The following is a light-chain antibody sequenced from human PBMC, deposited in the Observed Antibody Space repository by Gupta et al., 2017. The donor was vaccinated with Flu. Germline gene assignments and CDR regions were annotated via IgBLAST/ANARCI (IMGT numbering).Light chain of an antibody. J-gene: IGLJ1*01. CDR2: SND. CDR3: AAWDDSVDGPRLV. V-gene: IGLV1-44*01. Sequence: QSVLSQPPSASGAPGQSVTISCSGSSSNVVSNVVTWYQQLRGMAPKPFIHSNDRRRSGVPGRFSASKSGTSATLVISGLRSEDEADYYCAAWDDSVDGPRLVFGSGTKVTVL. CDR1: SSNVVSNV.